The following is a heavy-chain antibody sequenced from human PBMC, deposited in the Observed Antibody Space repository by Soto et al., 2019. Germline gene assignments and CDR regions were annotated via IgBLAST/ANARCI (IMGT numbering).Heavy chain of an antibody. CDR2: ISAAGDP. Sequence: EVQLVESGGGLVQPGGSLRLSCAASGFTFRNYDMHWVRQGTGKGLEWVSGISAAGDPDYADSVEGRFTISRENAQNSFFLQMISIRFGDTAVYSCARTDRDFYGLDVWGQGTTVIVSS. CDR3: ARTDRDFYGLDV. J-gene: IGHJ6*02. CDR1: GFTFRNYD. V-gene: IGHV3-13*05.